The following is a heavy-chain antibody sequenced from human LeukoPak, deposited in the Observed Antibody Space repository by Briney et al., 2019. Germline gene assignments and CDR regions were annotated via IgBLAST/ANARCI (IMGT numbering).Heavy chain of an antibody. Sequence: PLGSLRLSCAASGFTFSKYWMLWVRQAPGKGLESVSRINTDGTVTTYADSVKGRFTVSRDNADNTMFLQMNSVRDEDTAVYYCATKQWLAPPPDSWGQGTRDTVSS. J-gene: IGHJ4*02. V-gene: IGHV3-74*01. CDR2: INTDGTVT. CDR3: ATKQWLAPPPDS. CDR1: GFTFSKYW. D-gene: IGHD6-19*01.